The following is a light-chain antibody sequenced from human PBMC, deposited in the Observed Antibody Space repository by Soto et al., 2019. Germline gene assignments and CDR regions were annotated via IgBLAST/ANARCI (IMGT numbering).Light chain of an antibody. CDR2: DAS. CDR3: QQYNSYPYT. V-gene: IGKV1-5*01. CDR1: QSVSNW. Sequence: DIQLTQSPSTLSASVGERVTITCRASQSVSNWLAWYQQKPGKAPKLLIYDASTLESGGPSGFSGSGSGTEFTLTISSLQPDDSATYYCQQYNSYPYTFGQGTKLEIK. J-gene: IGKJ2*01.